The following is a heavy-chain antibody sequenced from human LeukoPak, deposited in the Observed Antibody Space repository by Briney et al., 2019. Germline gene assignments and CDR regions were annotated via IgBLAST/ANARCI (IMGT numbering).Heavy chain of an antibody. CDR2: IRHDGSNK. D-gene: IGHD3-22*01. CDR3: AKISPHYYDSSGYYSGLRDFDY. V-gene: IGHV3-30*02. J-gene: IGHJ4*02. Sequence: PGGSLRLSCAASGFTFSSYGVHWVRQAPGKGLEWVAFIRHDGSNKYYADSVKGRFTISRDNSKNTLYLQMNSLRAEDTAVYYCAKISPHYYDSSGYYSGLRDFDYWGQGTLVTVSS. CDR1: GFTFSSYG.